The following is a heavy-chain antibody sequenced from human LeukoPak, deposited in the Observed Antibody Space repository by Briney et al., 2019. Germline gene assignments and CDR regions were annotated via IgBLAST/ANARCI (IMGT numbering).Heavy chain of an antibody. CDR3: ARGNGGVVISYYYYMDV. CDR2: IKQDGSEE. J-gene: IGHJ6*03. Sequence: GGSLRLSCAASGFTFSSYLMSWVRQAPGKGLECVANIKQDGSEEYYVDSVKGRFTISRDNAKNSLYLQMNSLRAEDTAVYYCARGNGGVVISYYYYMDVWGKGTTVTVSS. CDR1: GFTFSSYL. V-gene: IGHV3-7*01. D-gene: IGHD3-3*01.